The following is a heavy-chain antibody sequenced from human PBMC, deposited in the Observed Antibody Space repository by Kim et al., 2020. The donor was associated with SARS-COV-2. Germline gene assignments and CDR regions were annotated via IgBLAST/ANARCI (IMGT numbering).Heavy chain of an antibody. CDR3: ARRLPTPSGNSFDY. V-gene: IGHV3-74*03. D-gene: IGHD4-17*01. Sequence: GGSLRLSCSASGFTITTYWMNWVRQAPGKGLVWVSRINSDGSTTEYADSVKGRLTISRDNAKNTLYRQLNSLRAEDTAVYYCARRLPTPSGNSFDYWGQGTLVTVSS. CDR2: INSDGSTT. J-gene: IGHJ4*02. CDR1: GFTITTYW.